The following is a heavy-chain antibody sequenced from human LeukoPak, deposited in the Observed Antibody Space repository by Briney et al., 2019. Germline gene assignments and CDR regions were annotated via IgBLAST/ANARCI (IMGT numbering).Heavy chain of an antibody. CDR3: ARRSSDYDWYLDL. V-gene: IGHV5-51*01. J-gene: IGHJ2*01. CDR1: GYSFTNYW. CDR2: IYPGDSDT. D-gene: IGHD5-12*01. Sequence: GESLKISCKASGYSFTNYWIGWVRQMPGKGLEWMGIIYPGDSDTRYIPSFEGQVTISADESSNTAYLQWSSLKASDTAMYYCARRSSDYDWYLDLWGRGTLVTVSS.